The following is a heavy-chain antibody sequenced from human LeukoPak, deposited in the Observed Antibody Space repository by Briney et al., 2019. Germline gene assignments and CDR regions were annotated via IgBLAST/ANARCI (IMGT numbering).Heavy chain of an antibody. J-gene: IGHJ4*02. CDR1: GFSLSANY. Sequence: GGSLRLSCAVSGFSLSANYMSWVRQAPGKGLEWVSLIYSGGTTYYGDAVKGRFTISRDNSKNTLYLQMSSLRAEDTAVYYCASASAWYRIDYWGQGTLVSVSS. CDR3: ASASAWYRIDY. V-gene: IGHV3-66*01. CDR2: IYSGGTT. D-gene: IGHD6-19*01.